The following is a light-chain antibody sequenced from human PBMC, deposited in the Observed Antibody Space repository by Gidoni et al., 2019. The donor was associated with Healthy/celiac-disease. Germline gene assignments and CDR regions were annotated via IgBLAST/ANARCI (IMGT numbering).Light chain of an antibody. J-gene: IGLJ2*01. Sequence: QSVMTQPPSASATPGPGVTISCSGSSSNIGSNYVYGYQQLPVTAPKLLIYRNNQRPSGVPDRFSGSKSGTSASLAISGLRSEDEADYYCAAWDDSLSGVVFGGGTKLTVL. CDR2: RNN. CDR1: SSNIGSNY. CDR3: AAWDDSLSGVV. V-gene: IGLV1-47*01.